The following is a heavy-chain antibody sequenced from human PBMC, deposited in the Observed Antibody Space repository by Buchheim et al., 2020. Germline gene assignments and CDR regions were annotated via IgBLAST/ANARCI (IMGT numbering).Heavy chain of an antibody. CDR1: GASISSYY. V-gene: IGHV4-59*01. Sequence: QVQLQESGPGLVKPSETLSLTCTVSGASISSYYWSWIRQPPGKGLEWIGHIYFSGSTNYNPSLKSRVAFSLATSKNTFSLKLSSVTAADTAVYFCARYGGNRKYYFDSWGQGTL. D-gene: IGHD4/OR15-4a*01. CDR2: IYFSGST. J-gene: IGHJ4*02. CDR3: ARYGGNRKYYFDS.